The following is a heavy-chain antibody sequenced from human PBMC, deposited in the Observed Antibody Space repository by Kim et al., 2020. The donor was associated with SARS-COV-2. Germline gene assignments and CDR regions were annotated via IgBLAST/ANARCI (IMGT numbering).Heavy chain of an antibody. CDR2: IYYSGST. J-gene: IGHJ5*02. Sequence: ETLSLTCTVSGGSISSSSYYWGWIRQPPGKGLEWIGSIYYSGSTYYNPSLKSRVTISVDTSKNQFSLKLSSVTAADTAVYYCAGHLRLNYYDSSGSWFDPWGQGTLVTVSS. CDR1: GGSISSSSYY. CDR3: AGHLRLNYYDSSGSWFDP. D-gene: IGHD3-22*01. V-gene: IGHV4-39*01.